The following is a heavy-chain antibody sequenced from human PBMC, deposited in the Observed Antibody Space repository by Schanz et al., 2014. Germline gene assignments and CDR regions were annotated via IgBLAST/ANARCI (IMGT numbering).Heavy chain of an antibody. CDR3: ARDLTVDTGYVVHYYYYGMDV. D-gene: IGHD5-12*01. CDR1: GFTFSGYA. J-gene: IGHJ6*02. CDR2: IVGGGGRT. V-gene: IGHV3-23*01. Sequence: EVQLLESGGGLVQPGGSLRISCAASGFTFSGYAMSWVRQAPGKGLEWVSSIVGGGGRTYYADSVKGRFTISRDNSMNTLHLQMDGLRVEDTAVYFCARDLTVDTGYVVHYYYYGMDVWGQGTTXTVSS.